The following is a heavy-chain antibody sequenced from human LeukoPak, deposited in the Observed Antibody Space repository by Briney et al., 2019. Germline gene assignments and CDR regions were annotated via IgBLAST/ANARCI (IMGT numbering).Heavy chain of an antibody. CDR3: AHHRGSLDSDTECFQH. J-gene: IGHJ1*01. D-gene: IGHD3-22*01. Sequence: GGSLRLSCAASGFTFASYAMSWVRQAPGKGLEWVSAISGSGGSTYYADYVKGRFTISRDNSKSTLYLQMKSLSAEDMAVYYCAHHRGSLDSDTECFQHWGQGTLVTVSS. CDR1: GFTFASYA. CDR2: ISGSGGST. V-gene: IGHV3-23*01.